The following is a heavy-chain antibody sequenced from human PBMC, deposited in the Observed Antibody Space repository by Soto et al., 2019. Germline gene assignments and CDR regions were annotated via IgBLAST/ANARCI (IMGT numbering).Heavy chain of an antibody. D-gene: IGHD3-9*01. J-gene: IGHJ4*01. V-gene: IGHV4-34*01. CDR2: INHSGST. Sequence: RKPPGTGLEWIGEINHSGSTNYHPSLKSRVTRSVDRSKNQFSLKRNSVTAAASALYYCARDKLTGLFDYCAHGTRVTVS. CDR3: ARDKLTGLFDY.